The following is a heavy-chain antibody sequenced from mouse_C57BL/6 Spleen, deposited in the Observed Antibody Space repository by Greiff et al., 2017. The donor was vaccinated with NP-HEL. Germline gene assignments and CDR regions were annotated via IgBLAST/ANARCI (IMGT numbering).Heavy chain of an antibody. CDR3: ARAYDHWYFDV. V-gene: IGHV1-64*01. CDR2: IHPNSGST. CDR1: GYTFTSYW. Sequence: VQLQQPGAELVKPGASVKLSCKASGYTFTSYWMHWVKQRPGQGLEWIGMIHPNSGSTNYNEKFKSKATLTVDKSSSTAYMQLSSLTSEDSAVYYCARAYDHWYFDVWGKGTTVTVSS. D-gene: IGHD2-3*01. J-gene: IGHJ1*03.